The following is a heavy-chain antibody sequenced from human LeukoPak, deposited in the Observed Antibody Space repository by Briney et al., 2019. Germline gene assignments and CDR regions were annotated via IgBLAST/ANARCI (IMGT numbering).Heavy chain of an antibody. D-gene: IGHD6-13*01. CDR3: ARSIAAAGLGWFDP. CDR1: GGSISSYY. J-gene: IGHJ5*02. Sequence: PSETLSLTCTVSGGSISSYYWSWIRQPPAKGLEWIGYIYTSGSTNYNPSLKSRVTISVDTSKNQFSLKLSSVTAADTAVYYCARSIAAAGLGWFDPWGQGTLVTVSS. CDR2: IYTSGST. V-gene: IGHV4-4*09.